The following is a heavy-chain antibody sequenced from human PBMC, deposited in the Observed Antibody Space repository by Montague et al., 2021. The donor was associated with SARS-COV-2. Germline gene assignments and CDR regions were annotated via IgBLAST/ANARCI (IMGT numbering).Heavy chain of an antibody. CDR3: ARRITIYAFDI. CDR1: GFSLSTSGVG. V-gene: IGHV2-5*02. Sequence: PALVKPTQTLTLTCTFSGFSLSTSGVGVGWNRQPPGKALEWLALIYWDDDKRYSPSLKSRLTITKDTSKDQVVLTMTNMDPVDTATYYCARRITIYAFDIWGQGTMVTVSS. CDR2: IYWDDDK. J-gene: IGHJ3*02. D-gene: IGHD3-3*01.